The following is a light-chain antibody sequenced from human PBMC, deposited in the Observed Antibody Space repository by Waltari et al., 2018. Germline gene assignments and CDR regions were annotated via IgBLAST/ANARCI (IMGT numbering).Light chain of an antibody. Sequence: EIVMTQSPATLSVSPGERASLSCRASQSVSSNLAWYQQKPGQAPRLLIYGASTRVSGIPARFSGSESWTELTLTIITLQSEDFAVYYCQQYNNWAPQYTFGQGSKLEIK. J-gene: IGKJ2*01. V-gene: IGKV3-15*01. CDR1: QSVSSN. CDR3: QQYNNWAPQYT. CDR2: GAS.